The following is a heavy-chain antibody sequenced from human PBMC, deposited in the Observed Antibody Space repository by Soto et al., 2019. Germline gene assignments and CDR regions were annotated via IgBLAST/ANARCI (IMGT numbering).Heavy chain of an antibody. D-gene: IGHD3-16*01. Sequence: PGGSLRLSCAAAGFTFSSSWMHWVRQAPGRGLVWVSHLNSNGTDTNYGGSVKGRFTIPRDKAKNTIYLQMNSMRAEDTAVYYRARDWSHALNCWGQGSMVTVSS. CDR1: GFTFSSSW. V-gene: IGHV3-74*01. CDR3: ARDWSHALNC. CDR2: LNSNGTDT. J-gene: IGHJ4*01.